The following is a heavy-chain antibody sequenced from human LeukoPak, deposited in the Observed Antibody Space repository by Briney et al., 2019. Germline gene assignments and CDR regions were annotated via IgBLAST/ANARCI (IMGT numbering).Heavy chain of an antibody. Sequence: PSQTLSLTCAVSGGSISSGGYYWSWIRQPPGKGLEWIGYIYYSGSTNYNPSLKSRVTISVDTSKNQFSLKLSSVTAADTAVYYCARGMWSVVITDAFDIWGQGTMVTVSS. J-gene: IGHJ3*02. CDR1: GGSISSGGYY. CDR3: ARGMWSVVITDAFDI. CDR2: IYYSGST. V-gene: IGHV4-61*08. D-gene: IGHD3-22*01.